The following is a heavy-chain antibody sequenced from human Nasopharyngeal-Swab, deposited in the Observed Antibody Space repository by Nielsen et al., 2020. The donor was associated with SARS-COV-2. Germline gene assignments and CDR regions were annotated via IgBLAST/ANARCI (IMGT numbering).Heavy chain of an antibody. CDR3: ARGGYYYDSSGYYDY. V-gene: IGHV3-21*01. J-gene: IGHJ4*02. CDR1: GFTFSSYS. CDR2: ISSSSSYI. Sequence: GGFLRLSCAASGFTFSSYSMNWVRQAPGKGLEWVSSISSSSSYIYYADSVKGRFTISRDNAKNSLYLQMNSLRAEDTAVYYCARGGYYYDSSGYYDYWGQGTLVTVSS. D-gene: IGHD3-22*01.